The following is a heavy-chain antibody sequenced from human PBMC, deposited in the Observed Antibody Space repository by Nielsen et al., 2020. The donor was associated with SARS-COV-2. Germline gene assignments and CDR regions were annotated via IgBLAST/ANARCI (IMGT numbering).Heavy chain of an antibody. V-gene: IGHV3-9*01. Sequence: SLKISCAASGFTFDDYAMHWVRQAPGKGLEWVSGISWNSGSIGYADSVKGRFTISRDNAKNSLYLQMNSLRAEDTALYYCAKDTKAYYYDSSGHPTGPFDYWGQGTLVTVSS. CDR1: GFTFDDYA. D-gene: IGHD3-22*01. CDR3: AKDTKAYYYDSSGHPTGPFDY. CDR2: ISWNSGSI. J-gene: IGHJ4*02.